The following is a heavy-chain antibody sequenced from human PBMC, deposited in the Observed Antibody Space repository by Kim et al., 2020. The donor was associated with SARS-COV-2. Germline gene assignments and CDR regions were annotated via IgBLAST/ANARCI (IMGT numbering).Heavy chain of an antibody. CDR1: GYSFTSYW. V-gene: IGHV5-51*01. J-gene: IGHJ5*02. Sequence: GESLKISCKGSGYSFTSYWIGWVRQMPGKGLEWMGIIYPGDSDTRYSPSFQGQVTISADKSISTAYLQWSSLKASDTAMYYCARVAMVWYSSSWYSGGNWFDPWGQGTLVTVSS. D-gene: IGHD6-13*01. CDR3: ARVAMVWYSSSWYSGGNWFDP. CDR2: IYPGDSDT.